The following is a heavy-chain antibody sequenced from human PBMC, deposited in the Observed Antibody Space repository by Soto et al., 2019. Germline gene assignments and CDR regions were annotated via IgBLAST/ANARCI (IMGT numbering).Heavy chain of an antibody. D-gene: IGHD2-15*01. Sequence: DVQLLESGGGLVHPEGSLRLSCAASGFTFSSYAMGWVRQGPGQGLEWVAVVSIGGSTHYADSVRGRFTISRDNSKNTLSLQMNSLTAEDTAVYFCAKRRGAGGHFDYWGQGALVTVSS. J-gene: IGHJ4*02. CDR1: GFTFSSYA. CDR2: VSIGGST. CDR3: AKRRGAGGHFDY. V-gene: IGHV3-23*01.